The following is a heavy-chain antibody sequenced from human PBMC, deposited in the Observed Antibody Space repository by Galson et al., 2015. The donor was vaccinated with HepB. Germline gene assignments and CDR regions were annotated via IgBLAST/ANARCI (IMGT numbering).Heavy chain of an antibody. V-gene: IGHV3-21*01. D-gene: IGHD3-10*02. CDR1: GFSFSSYT. J-gene: IGHJ4*02. CDR3: ARDSPPLFRVDTGFFAF. CDR2: ITTASTYT. Sequence: SLRLSCAASGFSFSSYTMNWVRQAPGKGLEWVSYITTASTYTHYADSVKGRFTISRDNAKNSLYLEINSLRAEDTALYYGARDSPPLFRVDTGFFAFCGQGILGTGSS.